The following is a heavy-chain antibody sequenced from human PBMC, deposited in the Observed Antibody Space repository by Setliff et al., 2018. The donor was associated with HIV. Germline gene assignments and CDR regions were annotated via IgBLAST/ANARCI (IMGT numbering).Heavy chain of an antibody. J-gene: IGHJ4*02. CDR1: GCSISDTY. Sequence: PSETLSLPCTVSGCSISDTYYTWIRQTPGKGLELIGLMHVSRETNYNPSLESRVTLSVDTSNNQFSLKLSSVTAADTAVYYCARDRYAGEIDYWGQGTLVTVSS. CDR2: MHVSRET. V-gene: IGHV4-4*08. D-gene: IGHD3-10*01. CDR3: ARDRYAGEIDY.